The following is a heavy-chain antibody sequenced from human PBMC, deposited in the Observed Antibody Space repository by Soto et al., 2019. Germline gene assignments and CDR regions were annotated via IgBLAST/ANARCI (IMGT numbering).Heavy chain of an antibody. Sequence: GGSLRLSCAASGFTFSSYWMHWVRQAPGKGLVWVSRINSDGSSTSYADSVKGRFTISRDNAKNTLYLQMNSLRAEDTAVYYCASDLDHYDFWSGYYPVCFAPWGQGTLVTVSS. J-gene: IGHJ5*02. CDR3: ASDLDHYDFWSGYYPVCFAP. CDR2: INSDGSST. CDR1: GFTFSSYW. D-gene: IGHD3-3*01. V-gene: IGHV3-74*01.